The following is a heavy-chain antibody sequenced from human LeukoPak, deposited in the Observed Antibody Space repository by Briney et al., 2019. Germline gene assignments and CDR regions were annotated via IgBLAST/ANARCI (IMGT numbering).Heavy chain of an antibody. V-gene: IGHV3-11*01. D-gene: IGHD3-22*01. CDR1: GLTFRDYY. CDR3: ARAPGGDSGYYDAY. J-gene: IGHJ4*02. Sequence: GGSLRHSHAPSGLTFRDYYMSWLRQAAGKGLAGVSYISSSGSTIYYADSVKGRFTTSRDNAKNSLYLQMNSLRAEDTAVYYCARAPGGDSGYYDAYWGQGTLVTFSS. CDR2: ISSSGSTI.